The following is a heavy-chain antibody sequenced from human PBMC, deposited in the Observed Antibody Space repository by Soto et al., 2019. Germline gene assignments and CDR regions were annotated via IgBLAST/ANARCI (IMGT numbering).Heavy chain of an antibody. CDR2: INPSGGST. D-gene: IGHD3-22*01. CDR3: ARDDTMIAVGNPLGFDI. V-gene: IGHV1-46*01. CDR1: GYTFTSYY. J-gene: IGHJ3*02. Sequence: ASVKVSCKASGYTFTSYYMHWVRQAPGQGLEWMGIINPSGGSTSYAQKFQGRVTMTGDTSTSTVYMELSSLRSEDTAVYYCARDDTMIAVGNPLGFDIWGQATMVTVSS.